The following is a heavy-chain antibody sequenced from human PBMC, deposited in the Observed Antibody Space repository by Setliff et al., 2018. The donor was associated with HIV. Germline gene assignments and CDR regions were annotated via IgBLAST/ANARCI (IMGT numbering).Heavy chain of an antibody. V-gene: IGHV4-39*01. Sequence: SETLSLTCTVSGGSTSTSGYYWGWIRQPPGKGREWIGSIYSSGSTYYNPSLKSRVTISVDTSKNQFSLKVNSVTAADTAVYFCARLAIYGSDWGQGTTVTVSS. J-gene: IGHJ6*02. CDR2: IYSSGST. D-gene: IGHD3-10*01. CDR1: GGSTSTSGYY. CDR3: ARLAIYGSD.